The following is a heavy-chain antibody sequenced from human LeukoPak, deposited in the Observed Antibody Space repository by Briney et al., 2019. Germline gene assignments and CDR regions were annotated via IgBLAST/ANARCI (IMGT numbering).Heavy chain of an antibody. V-gene: IGHV3-66*01. Sequence: GGSLRLSCAASGFTVSSNYMSWVRQAPGKGLEWVSVIYSGGSTYYADSVKGRFTISRDNSKNTLYLQMNSLRAEDTAVYHCASAAGFNWFDPWGQGTLVTVSS. CDR2: IYSGGST. CDR3: ASAAGFNWFDP. CDR1: GFTVSSNY. J-gene: IGHJ5*02. D-gene: IGHD6-13*01.